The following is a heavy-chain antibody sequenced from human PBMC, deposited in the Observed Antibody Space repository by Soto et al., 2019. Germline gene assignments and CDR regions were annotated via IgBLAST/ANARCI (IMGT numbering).Heavy chain of an antibody. CDR2: ISYDGSNK. CDR1: GFTFSSYG. J-gene: IGHJ6*02. Sequence: GGSLRLSCAASGFTFSSYGMHWVRQAPGKGLEWVAVISYDGSNKYYADSVKGRFTISRDNSKNTLYLQMNSLRAEDTAVYYCAKGLRPTPPYYYYGMDVWGQGTTVTVSS. V-gene: IGHV3-30*18. D-gene: IGHD2-21*02. CDR3: AKGLRPTPPYYYYGMDV.